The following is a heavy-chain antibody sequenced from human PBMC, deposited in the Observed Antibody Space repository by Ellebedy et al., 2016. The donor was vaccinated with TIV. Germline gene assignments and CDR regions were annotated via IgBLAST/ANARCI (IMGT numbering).Heavy chain of an antibody. CDR2: INHSGST. V-gene: IGHV4-34*01. J-gene: IGHJ3*02. D-gene: IGHD7-27*01. Sequence: GSLRLXXAVYGGSFSGYYWSWIRQPPGKGLEWIGEINHSGSTNYNPSLKSRVTISVDTSKNQFSLKLSSVTAADTAVYYCARDSPGYAFDIWGQGTMVTVSS. CDR1: GGSFSGYY. CDR3: ARDSPGYAFDI.